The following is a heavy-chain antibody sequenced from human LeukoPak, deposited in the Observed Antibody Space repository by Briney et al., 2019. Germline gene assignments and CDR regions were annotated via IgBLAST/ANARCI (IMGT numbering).Heavy chain of an antibody. Sequence: PSETLSLTCTVSSGSISSSTYYWGWIRQPPGKGLEWIGTIYYTGSTYYNPSLKSRVTISVDTSKNQFSLKLTSVTAADTAVYYCARDRSRSWYKDFDYWGQGTLVTVSS. J-gene: IGHJ4*02. V-gene: IGHV4-39*07. CDR3: ARDRSRSWYKDFDY. CDR1: SGSISSSTYY. D-gene: IGHD6-19*01. CDR2: IYYTGST.